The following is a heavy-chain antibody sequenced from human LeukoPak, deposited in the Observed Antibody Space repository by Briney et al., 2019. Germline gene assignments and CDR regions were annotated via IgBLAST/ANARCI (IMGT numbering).Heavy chain of an antibody. CDR2: IYYSGST. Sequence: SETLSLTCTVSGGSISSYYCSWIRQPPGKGLEWIGYIYYSGSTNYNPSLKSRVTISVDTSKNQFSLKLSSVTAADTAVYYCARVPIWTAAAVRGNYYYMDVWGKGTTVTVSS. CDR3: ARVPIWTAAAVRGNYYYMDV. D-gene: IGHD6-13*01. J-gene: IGHJ6*03. V-gene: IGHV4-59*01. CDR1: GGSISSYY.